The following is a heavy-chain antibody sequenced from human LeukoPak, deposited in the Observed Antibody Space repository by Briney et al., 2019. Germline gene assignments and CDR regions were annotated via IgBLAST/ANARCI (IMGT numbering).Heavy chain of an antibody. J-gene: IGHJ4*02. CDR2: INPNSGGT. V-gene: IGHV1-2*02. D-gene: IGHD6-13*01. CDR1: GYTFTGYY. Sequence: ASVKVSCKASGYTFTGYYMHWVRQAPGQGLKWMGWINPNSGGTNYAQKFQGRVTMTRDTSISTAYMELSRLRSDDTAVYYCAREDVAAADIDYWGQGTLVTVSS. CDR3: AREDVAAADIDY.